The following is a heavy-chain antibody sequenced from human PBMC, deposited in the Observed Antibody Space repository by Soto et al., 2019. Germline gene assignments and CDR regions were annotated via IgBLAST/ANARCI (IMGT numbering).Heavy chain of an antibody. V-gene: IGHV1-69*02. J-gene: IGHJ4*02. D-gene: IGHD3-10*01. CDR2: FNPILSMS. CDR3: ATSFGAGYRAFDY. CDR1: GDTFNFYT. Sequence: QVQLVQSGAEVKKPGSSVKVSCKASGDTFNFYTINWVRQAPGLGLEWMGRFNPILSMSNSALRFQGRVTLTADKSTSTAYMGLSSLRADDTAVHYCATSFGAGYRAFDYWGQGGLVTVSS.